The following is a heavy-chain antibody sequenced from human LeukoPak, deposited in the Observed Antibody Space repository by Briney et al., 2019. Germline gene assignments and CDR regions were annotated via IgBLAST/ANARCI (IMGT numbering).Heavy chain of an antibody. J-gene: IGHJ4*02. D-gene: IGHD2-2*01. V-gene: IGHV3-30*03. CDR2: ISYDGSAK. Sequence: GGSLRLSCAASGFTFSNYGMHWVRQAPGKGLEWVAVISYDGSAKYYGDSVKGRFTISRDSSTNTLYLQMNSLRPEDTAVYYCARERVPAAIGFIDYWGQGTLVTVSS. CDR3: ARERVPAAIGFIDY. CDR1: GFTFSNYG.